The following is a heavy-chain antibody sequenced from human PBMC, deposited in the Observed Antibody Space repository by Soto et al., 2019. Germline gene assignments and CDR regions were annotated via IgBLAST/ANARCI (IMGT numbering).Heavy chain of an antibody. CDR2: IDPSDSYT. Sequence: PVESLKISCKGSGYSFTSYWIGWVRQMPGKGLEWMGRIDPSDSYTNYSPSFQGHVTISADKSISTAYLQWSSLKASDTAMYYCARHILYDILTNGMDVWGQGTTVTVSS. D-gene: IGHD3-9*01. J-gene: IGHJ6*02. V-gene: IGHV5-10-1*01. CDR3: ARHILYDILTNGMDV. CDR1: GYSFTSYW.